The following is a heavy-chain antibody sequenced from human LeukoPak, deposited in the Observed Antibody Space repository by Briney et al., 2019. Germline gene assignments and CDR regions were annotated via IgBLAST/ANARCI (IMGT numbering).Heavy chain of an antibody. D-gene: IGHD3-22*01. CDR1: GGSISSYY. Sequence: PSETLSLTCTVSGGSISSYYWSWIRQPPGKGLEWIGYIYYSGSTNYNPSLKSRVTISVDTSKNQFSLKLSSVTAADTAVYYCARENRYYDSSGYQYYFDYWGQGTLVTVSS. CDR2: IYYSGST. CDR3: ARENRYYDSSGYQYYFDY. V-gene: IGHV4-59*01. J-gene: IGHJ4*02.